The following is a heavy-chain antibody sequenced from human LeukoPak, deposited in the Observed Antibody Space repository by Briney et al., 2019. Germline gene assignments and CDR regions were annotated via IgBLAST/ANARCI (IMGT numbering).Heavy chain of an antibody. CDR1: GFTFSSYG. CDR3: AKDEVVPAAIPSYYYYYMDV. Sequence: GGSLRLSCAASGFTFSSYGMHWVRQAPGKGLEWVAFIRYDGSNKYYADSVKGRFTISRDNSKNTLYLQMNSLRAEDTAVYYCAKDEVVPAAIPSYYYYYMDVWGKGTTVTVSS. CDR2: IRYDGSNK. V-gene: IGHV3-30*02. D-gene: IGHD2-2*02. J-gene: IGHJ6*03.